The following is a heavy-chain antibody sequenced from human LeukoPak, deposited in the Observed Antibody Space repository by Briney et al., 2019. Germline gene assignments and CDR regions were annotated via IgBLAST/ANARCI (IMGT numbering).Heavy chain of an antibody. CDR2: ISAYYGNT. CDR1: GYTFTSYG. D-gene: IGHD3-3*01. Sequence: GASVKVSCKASGYTFTSYGISWVRQAPGQGLEWMGWISAYYGNTNYAQKLQGRVTMTTDTSTSTAYMELRSLRSDDTAVYYCARGPPPALEWLFIQEYYYYYGMDVWGQGTTVTVSS. CDR3: ARGPPPALEWLFIQEYYYYYGMDV. V-gene: IGHV1-18*01. J-gene: IGHJ6*02.